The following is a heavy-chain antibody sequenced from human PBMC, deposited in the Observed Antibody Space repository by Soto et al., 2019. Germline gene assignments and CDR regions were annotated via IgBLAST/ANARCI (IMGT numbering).Heavy chain of an antibody. J-gene: IGHJ4*02. CDR3: AKDGFGFSYQLAPVDY. V-gene: IGHV3-23*01. Sequence: GGSLRLSCAASGFTFSSYAMSWVRQAPGKGLEWVSAISGSGGSTYYADSVKGRFTISRDNSKNTLYLQMNSLRAEDTAVYYCAKDGFGFSYQLAPVDYWGQGTLVTVSS. D-gene: IGHD2-2*01. CDR1: GFTFSSYA. CDR2: ISGSGGST.